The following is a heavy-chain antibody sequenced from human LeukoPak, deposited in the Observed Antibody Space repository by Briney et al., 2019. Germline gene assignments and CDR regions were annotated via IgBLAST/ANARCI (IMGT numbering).Heavy chain of an antibody. Sequence: GESLKISFKGSGYSFSTYWIGWVRQMPGKGLEWMGIIYPGDSDTRSSPSFQGQVTISADKSISTAYLQWSSLKASDTAIYYCAGHSRVGSTWTHFDYWGRGTLVTVSS. CDR3: AGHSRVGSTWTHFDY. D-gene: IGHD3/OR15-3a*01. CDR1: GYSFSTYW. CDR2: IYPGDSDT. J-gene: IGHJ4*02. V-gene: IGHV5-51*01.